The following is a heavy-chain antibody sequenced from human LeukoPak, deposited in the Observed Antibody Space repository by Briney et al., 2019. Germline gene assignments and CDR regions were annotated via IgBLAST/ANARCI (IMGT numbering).Heavy chain of an antibody. D-gene: IGHD5-18*01. CDR3: ARVGYSYGPFDY. Sequence: PSETLSPTCTVSGGSISSYYWSWIRQPPGKGLEWIGYIYYSGSTNYNPSLKSRVTISVDTSKNQFSLKLSSVTAADTAVYYCARVGYSYGPFDYWGQGTLVTVSS. V-gene: IGHV4-59*01. CDR1: GGSISSYY. J-gene: IGHJ4*02. CDR2: IYYSGST.